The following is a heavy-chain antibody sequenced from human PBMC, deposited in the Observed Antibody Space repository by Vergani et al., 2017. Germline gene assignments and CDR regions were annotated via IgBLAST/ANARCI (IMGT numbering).Heavy chain of an antibody. J-gene: IGHJ4*02. D-gene: IGHD6-19*01. CDR3: AATGYSSGWYSNY. CDR2: IYHSGST. V-gene: IGHV4-30-2*02. Sequence: QLQLQESGSGLVKPSQTLSLTCAVSGGSISSGGYSWSWIRQPPGKGLEWIGYIYHSGSTYYNPSLKSRVTISVDRSKNQFSLKLSSVTAADTAVYYCAATGYSSGWYSNYWGQGTLVTVSS. CDR1: GGSISSGGYS.